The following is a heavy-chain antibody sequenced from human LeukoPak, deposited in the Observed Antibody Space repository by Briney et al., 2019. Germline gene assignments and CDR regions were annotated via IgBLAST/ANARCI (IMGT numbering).Heavy chain of an antibody. V-gene: IGHV1-2*02. D-gene: IGHD6-19*01. CDR3: ARDSVGVAGTGDY. CDR1: GYTFTGYY. Sequence: GASVKVSCKASGYTFTGYYMHWVRQAPGQGLEWMGWINPNSGGTNYAQKFQGRVTMTRDTSISTAYMELRSLRSDDTAVYYCARDSVGVAGTGDYWGQGTLVTVSS. J-gene: IGHJ4*02. CDR2: INPNSGGT.